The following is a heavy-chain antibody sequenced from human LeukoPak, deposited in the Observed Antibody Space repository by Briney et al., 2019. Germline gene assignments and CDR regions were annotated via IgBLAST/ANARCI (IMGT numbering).Heavy chain of an antibody. CDR3: AREVQSITGTTDAFDI. CDR2: SSSSSSYI. J-gene: IGHJ3*02. Sequence: KSGGSLRLSCAASGFTFSSYSMNWVRQAPGKGLEWVSSSSSSSSYIYYADSVKGRFTISRDNAKNSLYLQMNSLRAEDTAVYYCAREVQSITGTTDAFDIWGQGTMVTVSS. V-gene: IGHV3-21*01. D-gene: IGHD1/OR15-1a*01. CDR1: GFTFSSYS.